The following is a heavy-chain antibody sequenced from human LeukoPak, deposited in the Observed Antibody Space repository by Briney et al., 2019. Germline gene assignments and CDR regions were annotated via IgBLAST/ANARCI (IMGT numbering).Heavy chain of an antibody. CDR3: AKGNTYYDFWSGHRIDY. V-gene: IGHV3-30*02. Sequence: PGGSLRLSCAASGFTFSSYGMHWVRQAPGKGLEWVAFIRYDGNNKYYADSMKGRFTISRDNSKNTLYLQMNSLRPEDTAVYYCAKGNTYYDFWSGHRIDYWGQGTLVTVST. CDR2: IRYDGNNK. J-gene: IGHJ4*02. D-gene: IGHD3-3*01. CDR1: GFTFSSYG.